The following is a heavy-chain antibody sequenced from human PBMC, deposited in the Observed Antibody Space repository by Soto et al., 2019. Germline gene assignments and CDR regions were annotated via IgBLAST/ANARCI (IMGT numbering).Heavy chain of an antibody. CDR2: ISAYNGNT. Sequence: ASVKVSCKASGYTFTSYGISWVRQAPGQGLEWMGWISAYNGNTNYAQKLQGRVTMTTDTSTSTAYMELRSLRSDDTAVYYCARACPDHASSSWYPRRAVPENWFDPWGQGTLVTVSS. J-gene: IGHJ5*02. D-gene: IGHD6-13*01. CDR3: ARACPDHASSSWYPRRAVPENWFDP. V-gene: IGHV1-18*01. CDR1: GYTFTSYG.